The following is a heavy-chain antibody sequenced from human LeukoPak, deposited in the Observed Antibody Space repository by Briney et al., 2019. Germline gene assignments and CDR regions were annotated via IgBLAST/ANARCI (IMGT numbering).Heavy chain of an antibody. CDR3: ARRYYYNLGSFPFDF. D-gene: IGHD3-10*01. Sequence: PSETLSLTCAVSGGPFSGYFWSWIRQSSGKGLEWIGEIHNSGTTNYNPSLNSRVTISEDTSKNQFYLNLSSVTAADMAVYYCARRYYYNLGSFPFDFWGQGTLVTVSS. J-gene: IGHJ4*02. CDR1: GGPFSGYF. V-gene: IGHV4-34*01. CDR2: IHNSGTT.